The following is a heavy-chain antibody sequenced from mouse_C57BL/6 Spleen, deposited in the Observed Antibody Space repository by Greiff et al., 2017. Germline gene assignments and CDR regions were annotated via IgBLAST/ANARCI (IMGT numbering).Heavy chain of an antibody. Sequence: EVKLVESGGGLVKPGGSLKLSCAASGFTFSSYAMSWVRQTPEKRLEWVATLSDGGSYTYYPDNVKGRFTISRDNAKNNLYLQMSHLKSEDTAMYYCARDYHGSIYHYDAMDYWGQGTSVTVSS. CDR1: GFTFSSYA. V-gene: IGHV5-4*01. CDR3: ARDYHGSIYHYDAMDY. D-gene: IGHD1-1*01. J-gene: IGHJ4*01. CDR2: LSDGGSYT.